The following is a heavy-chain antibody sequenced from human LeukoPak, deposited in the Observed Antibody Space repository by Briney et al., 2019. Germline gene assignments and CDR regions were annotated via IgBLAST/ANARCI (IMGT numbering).Heavy chain of an antibody. D-gene: IGHD1-26*01. CDR2: ISSNGGST. J-gene: IGHJ4*02. Sequence: GGSLRLSCAVSGFTFSSYAMHWVRQAPGEGLEYVSAISSNGGSTYYANSVKGRFTISRDHSKNTLYLQMGSLRAEDMAVYYCARSQWELLRVFDYWGQGTLVTVSS. CDR3: ARSQWELLRVFDY. V-gene: IGHV3-64*01. CDR1: GFTFSSYA.